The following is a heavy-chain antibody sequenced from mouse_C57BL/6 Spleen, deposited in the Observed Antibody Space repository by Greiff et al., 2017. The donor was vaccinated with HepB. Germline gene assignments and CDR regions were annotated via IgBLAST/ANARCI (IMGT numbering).Heavy chain of an antibody. Sequence: QVQLQQPGAELVRPGSSVKLSCKASGYTFTSYWMHWVKQRPIQGLEWIGNIDPSDSETHYNQKFKDKATLTVDKSSSTAYMQLSSLTSEDSAVYYCARECTTVVALDYWGQGTTLTVSA. CDR2: IDPSDSET. CDR3: ARECTTVVALDY. J-gene: IGHJ2*01. D-gene: IGHD1-1*01. V-gene: IGHV1-52*01. CDR1: GYTFTSYW.